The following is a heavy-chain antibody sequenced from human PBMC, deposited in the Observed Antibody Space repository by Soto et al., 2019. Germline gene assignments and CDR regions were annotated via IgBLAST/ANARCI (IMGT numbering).Heavy chain of an antibody. Sequence: SETLSLTCAVSGGSISSGGYSWSWIRQPPGKGLEWIGYIYHSGSTYYNPSLKSRVTISVDRSKNQFSMKLSSVTAADTAVYYCARYYIEDKNWFDPWGQGTMVTVYS. D-gene: IGHD3-9*01. CDR1: GGSISSGGYS. CDR2: IYHSGST. CDR3: ARYYIEDKNWFDP. J-gene: IGHJ5*02. V-gene: IGHV4-30-2*01.